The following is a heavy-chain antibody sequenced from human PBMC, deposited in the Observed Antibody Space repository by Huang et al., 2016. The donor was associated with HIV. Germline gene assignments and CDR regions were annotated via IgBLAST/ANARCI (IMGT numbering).Heavy chain of an antibody. Sequence: QVQLVESGGGVVQPGRSLRLSCAASGFTFSRYGMHWVRQAPGEGREWVEVISDDGEDKYYADAVTGRFTISRDNSKNTLYLQMNSLRAEDTALYYCAKDKVRGITLYYFDYWGQGTLVTVSS. D-gene: IGHD3-10*01. CDR1: GFTFSRYG. CDR3: AKDKVRGITLYYFDY. V-gene: IGHV3-30*18. J-gene: IGHJ4*02. CDR2: ISDDGEDK.